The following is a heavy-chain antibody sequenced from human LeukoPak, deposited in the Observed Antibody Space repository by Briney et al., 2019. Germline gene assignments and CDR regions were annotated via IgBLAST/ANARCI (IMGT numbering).Heavy chain of an antibody. D-gene: IGHD2-21*02. CDR3: ARDKGVTLRAYDI. V-gene: IGHV3-21*06. CDR2: IDASGNYI. J-gene: IGHJ3*02. Sequence: PGGSLRLSCVASGFNLRTYNMNWVRQAPGKGLEGVSFIDASGNYIQYAASMKGRFTISRDNAQNSLFLQLNSLRVEDTAVYYCARDKGVTLRAYDIWGQGTMVTVSS. CDR1: GFNLRTYN.